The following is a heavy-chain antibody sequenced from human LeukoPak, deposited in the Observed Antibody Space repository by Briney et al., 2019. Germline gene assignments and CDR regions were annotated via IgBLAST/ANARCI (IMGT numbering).Heavy chain of an antibody. D-gene: IGHD5-24*01. Sequence: SSETLSLTCNVSGGSISSSSYYWGWIRQPPGKGLEWIGEINHSGSTNYNPSLKSRVTISVDTSKNQFSLKLSSVTAADTAVYYCASRPDGYNFWGQGTLVTVSS. J-gene: IGHJ4*02. CDR2: INHSGST. V-gene: IGHV4-39*07. CDR3: ASRPDGYNF. CDR1: GGSISSSSYY.